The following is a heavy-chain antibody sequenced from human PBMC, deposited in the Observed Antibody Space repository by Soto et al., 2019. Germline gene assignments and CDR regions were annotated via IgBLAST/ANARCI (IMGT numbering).Heavy chain of an antibody. CDR3: AKGFRPTKYYYYMDG. CDR1: GFTFSRHG. CDR2: ISYDGSNK. Sequence: GGSLRLSCVASGFTFSRHGLHWVRQAPGKGLEWVAVISYDGSNKYYADSVKGRFTISRDQSKNTLYLQMNSLRAEDTAVCHCAKGFRPTKYYYYMDGWGKGTTVTVSS. J-gene: IGHJ6*03. V-gene: IGHV3-30*18.